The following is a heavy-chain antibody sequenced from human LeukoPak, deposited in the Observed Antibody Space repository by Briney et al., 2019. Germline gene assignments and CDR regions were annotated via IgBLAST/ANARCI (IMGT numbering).Heavy chain of an antibody. Sequence: GASVKVSCKASGYTFTSYSISWVRQAPGQGLGWMGWISAYNGNTNYAQKLQGRVSMTTDTSTSTAYMELRSLRSDDTAVYYCARDLEGMYYYDSSGYYGWIWFDPWGQGTLVTVSS. J-gene: IGHJ5*02. CDR2: ISAYNGNT. D-gene: IGHD3-22*01. CDR3: ARDLEGMYYYDSSGYYGWIWFDP. V-gene: IGHV1-18*01. CDR1: GYTFTSYS.